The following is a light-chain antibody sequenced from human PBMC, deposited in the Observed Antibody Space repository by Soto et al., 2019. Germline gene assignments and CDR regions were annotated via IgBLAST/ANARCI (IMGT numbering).Light chain of an antibody. CDR2: EGS. Sequence: QSALTQPASVSGSPGQSITISCTGTSSDVGSYNLVSWYQHHPGKTPKLMIYEGSRRPSGVSNRFSGSKSGNTASLTISGLQAEDEADYYCSSYTSSSTYVFGTGTRSPS. J-gene: IGLJ1*01. CDR1: SSDVGSYNL. V-gene: IGLV2-14*02. CDR3: SSYTSSSTYV.